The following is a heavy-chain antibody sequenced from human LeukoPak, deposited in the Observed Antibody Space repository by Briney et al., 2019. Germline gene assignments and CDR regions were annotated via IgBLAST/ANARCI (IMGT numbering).Heavy chain of an antibody. Sequence: PSETLSLTCAVSAGSISSGCYSWSWIRQPPWKGLDWIGYIYHSGSTYYNPSLKSRVTISVDRSKNQFSLKLSSVTAADTAVYYCARARGRGIAVWFDLWGQGTLVTVSS. V-gene: IGHV4-30-2*01. CDR3: ARARGRGIAVWFDL. J-gene: IGHJ5*02. D-gene: IGHD6-19*01. CDR1: AGSISSGCYS. CDR2: IYHSGST.